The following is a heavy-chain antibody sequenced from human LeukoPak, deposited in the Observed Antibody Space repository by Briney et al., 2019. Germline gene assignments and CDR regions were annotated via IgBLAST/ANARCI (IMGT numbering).Heavy chain of an antibody. CDR1: GFTFSSYW. J-gene: IGHJ6*03. CDR3: ARGAYYYYYMDV. V-gene: IGHV3-7*01. CDR2: IKQDGSEK. Sequence: GGSLRLSCAASGFTFSSYWMSWVRQAPGKGLEWVANIKQDGSEKYYVDSVKGRFTISRDNAKNSLYLQMNSLRAEDTAVYYCARGAYYYYYMDVWAKGPRSPSP.